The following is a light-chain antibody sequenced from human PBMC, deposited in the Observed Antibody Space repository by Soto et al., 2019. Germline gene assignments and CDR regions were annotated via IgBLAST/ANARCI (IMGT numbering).Light chain of an antibody. J-gene: IGLJ2*01. CDR1: SSDVGGYNY. CDR2: EVS. Sequence: QSAPTQPASVSGSPGQSITISCTGTSSDVGGYNYVSWYQQHPGRAPKLMIYEVSNRPSGVSNRFSGSKSGDTASLTISGLQAEDEADYYCSSYTSSNTVLFGGGTQLTVL. V-gene: IGLV2-14*01. CDR3: SSYTSSNTVL.